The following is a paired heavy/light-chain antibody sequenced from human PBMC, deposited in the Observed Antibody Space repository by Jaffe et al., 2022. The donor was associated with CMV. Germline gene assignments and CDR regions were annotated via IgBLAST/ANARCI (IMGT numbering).Light chain of an antibody. J-gene: IGKJ1*01. CDR1: QSLSYTSNNKNS. Sequence: DIVMTQSPDSLAVSLGERATINCKSSQSLSYTSNNKNSLAWYQQKPGQPPKLLIYWASTRESGVPDRFSGSGSGTDFTLTISSLQAEDVAVYYCQQYYSTPWTFGQGTKVEIK. CDR2: WAS. CDR3: QQYYSTPWT. V-gene: IGKV4-1*01.
Heavy chain of an antibody. J-gene: IGHJ6*02. V-gene: IGHV1-18*01. CDR3: ARDRALRHFAWLWPSIGGSITLDV. CDR2: ISTSNGNT. Sequence: QVQLVQSGAEVKKPGASVRVSCRASGFTFTNYDINWVRQAPGQGLEWMGWISTSNGNTNYAQKIQDRVTMTTDTSTSTAYMELRTLRSDDTAVYYCARDRALRHFAWLWPSIGGSITLDVWGQGTTVTVFS. CDR1: GFTFTNYD. D-gene: IGHD3-9*01.